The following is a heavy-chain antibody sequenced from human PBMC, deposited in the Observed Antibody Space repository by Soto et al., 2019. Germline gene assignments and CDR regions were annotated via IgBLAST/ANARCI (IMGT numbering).Heavy chain of an antibody. CDR3: ARVARGELLMSGACDI. CDR2: IIPIFGTA. Sequence: QVQLVQSGAEVKKPGSSVKVSCKASGGTFSSYAISWVRQAPGQGLEWMGGIIPIFGTANYAQKFQGRVTITADESTSTAYIELSSLRSEDTAVYYCARVARGELLMSGACDIWGQGTMVTVSS. J-gene: IGHJ3*02. CDR1: GGTFSSYA. D-gene: IGHD3-10*01. V-gene: IGHV1-69*01.